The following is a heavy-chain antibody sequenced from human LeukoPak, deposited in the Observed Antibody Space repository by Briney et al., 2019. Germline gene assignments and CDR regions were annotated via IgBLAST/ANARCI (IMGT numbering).Heavy chain of an antibody. CDR1: GFTFSSYS. V-gene: IGHV3-21*01. J-gene: IGHJ4*02. CDR2: ISSSSSYI. CDR3: AREVGYYYDSSGFDY. D-gene: IGHD3-22*01. Sequence: PGGSLRLSCAASGFTFSSYSMNWVRQAPGKGLEWVSSISSSSSYIYYADSVKGRFTISRDNAKNSLYLQMNSLSAEDTAVYYCAREVGYYYDSSGFDYWGQGTLVTVSS.